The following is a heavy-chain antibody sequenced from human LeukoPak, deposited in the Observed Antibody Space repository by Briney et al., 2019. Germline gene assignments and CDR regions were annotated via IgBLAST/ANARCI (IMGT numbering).Heavy chain of an antibody. V-gene: IGHV3-53*01. CDR3: ARNHILGYYYSDL. CDR1: GFTVSSNY. Sequence: GGSLRPSCTVAGFTVSSNYMSWVRQAPERGLEWVSVIYDGGNTYYADSVSGRFTISRDNSKNTVYLHMNSLRADDTAVYYCARNHILGYYYSDLWGRGTLVTVSS. J-gene: IGHJ2*01. D-gene: IGHD1-26*01. CDR2: IYDGGNT.